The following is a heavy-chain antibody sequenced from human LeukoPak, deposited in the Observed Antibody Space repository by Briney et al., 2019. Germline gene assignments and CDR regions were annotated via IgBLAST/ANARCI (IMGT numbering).Heavy chain of an antibody. Sequence: SVKVSCKASGGTFSSYAISWVRQAPGQGLEWMGRIIPIFGTANYAQKFQGRVTITTDESTSTAYMELSSLRSEDTAVYYCATLPRGYYYDSSEGYWGQGTLVTVSS. CDR1: GGTFSSYA. J-gene: IGHJ4*02. CDR3: ATLPRGYYYDSSEGY. D-gene: IGHD3-22*01. CDR2: IIPIFGTA. V-gene: IGHV1-69*05.